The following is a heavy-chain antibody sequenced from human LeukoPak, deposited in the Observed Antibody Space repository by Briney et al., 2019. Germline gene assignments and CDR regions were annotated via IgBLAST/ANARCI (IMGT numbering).Heavy chain of an antibody. Sequence: GGSLRLSCAASGFTFSKHGMNWVRQAPGKGLEWVSGVSPSGDIRYYADSVKGRFTISRDNAKTSLYLQMNSLRAEDTAVYYCARDLSGVTGYTYGRGIDYWGQGTLVTVSS. CDR3: ARDLSGVTGYTYGRGIDY. D-gene: IGHD5-18*01. CDR2: VSPSGDIR. J-gene: IGHJ4*02. V-gene: IGHV3-21*01. CDR1: GFTFSKHG.